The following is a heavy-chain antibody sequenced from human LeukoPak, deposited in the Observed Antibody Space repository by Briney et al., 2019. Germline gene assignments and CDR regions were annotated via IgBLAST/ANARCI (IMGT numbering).Heavy chain of an antibody. Sequence: GGSLRLSCAASGFTFSSYWMSWVRQAPGKGLEWVANIKQDGSEKYYVDSVKGRFTISRDNAKNSLYLQMNSLRPEDTAVYYCAKPAPGDPPTYFDSWGQGTLVTVSS. V-gene: IGHV3-7*01. CDR2: IKQDGSEK. CDR3: AKPAPGDPPTYFDS. J-gene: IGHJ4*02. CDR1: GFTFSSYW. D-gene: IGHD1-26*01.